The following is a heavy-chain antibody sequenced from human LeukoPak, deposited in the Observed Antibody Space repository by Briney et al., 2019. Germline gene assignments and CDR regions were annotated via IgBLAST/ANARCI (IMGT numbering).Heavy chain of an antibody. D-gene: IGHD3-10*01. CDR3: ATDPPGGAAQ. J-gene: IGHJ4*02. V-gene: IGHV3-7*01. CDR1: GFTFSSSW. Sequence: GGSLRLSCAASGFTFSSSWMSWVRQAPGKGLEWVANIKQDGSEKYYVDSVKGRFTISRDNAKNSLYLQMNSLRAEDTAVYYCATDPPGGAAQWGQGALVTVSS. CDR2: IKQDGSEK.